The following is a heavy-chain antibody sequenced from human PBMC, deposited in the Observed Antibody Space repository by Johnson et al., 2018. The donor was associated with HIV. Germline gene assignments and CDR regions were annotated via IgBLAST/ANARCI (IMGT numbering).Heavy chain of an antibody. Sequence: VQLVESGGGLIQPGGSLRLSCAASGFTVSSNYMSWVRQAPGKGLEWVSVIYSGGSTYYADSVKGRFTISRDNSKNTLYLQMNSLGAEDTAVYYCARFRSSNWFDAFDIWGQGTMDTVSS. J-gene: IGHJ3*02. D-gene: IGHD6-13*01. CDR1: GFTVSSNY. CDR2: IYSGGST. CDR3: ARFRSSNWFDAFDI. V-gene: IGHV3-53*01.